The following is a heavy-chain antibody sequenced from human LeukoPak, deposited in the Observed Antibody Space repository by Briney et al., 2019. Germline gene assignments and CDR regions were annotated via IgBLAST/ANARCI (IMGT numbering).Heavy chain of an antibody. V-gene: IGHV3-74*01. D-gene: IGHD4-23*01. Sequence: GGSLRLSCAASGFTFSSYWMHWVRQAPGKGLVWVSRINSDGSGTIYADSVRGRFTISRDNAKNTLYLQVNSLRAEDTAVYYCARTDGTVAYDSWGQGTPVTVSS. CDR2: INSDGSGT. CDR3: ARTDGTVAYDS. CDR1: GFTFSSYW. J-gene: IGHJ5*01.